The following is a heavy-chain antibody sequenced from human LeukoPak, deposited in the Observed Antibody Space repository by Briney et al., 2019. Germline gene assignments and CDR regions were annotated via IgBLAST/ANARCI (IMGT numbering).Heavy chain of an antibody. CDR3: ASPKLLSGFYFDY. CDR2: IIPIFGTA. J-gene: IGHJ4*02. Sequence: ASVKVSCKASGGTFGSYAISWVRQAPGQGLEWMGGIIPIFGTANYAQKFQGRVTITADKSTSTAYMELNSLRSEDTAVYYCASPKLLSGFYFDYWGQGTLVTVSS. D-gene: IGHD2/OR15-2a*01. CDR1: GGTFGSYA. V-gene: IGHV1-69*06.